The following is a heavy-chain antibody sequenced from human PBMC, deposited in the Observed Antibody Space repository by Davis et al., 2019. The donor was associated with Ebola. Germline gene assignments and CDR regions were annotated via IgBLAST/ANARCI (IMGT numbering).Heavy chain of an antibody. CDR2: IYYSGST. V-gene: IGHV4-59*01. CDR1: GGSISSYY. Sequence: PSETLSLTCTVSGGSISSYYWSWIRQPPGKGLEWIGYIYYSGSTNYNPSLKSRVTISVDTSKNQFSLKLSSVTAADTAVYYCARERVMTTVTTDYYYGMDVWGQGTTVTVSS. J-gene: IGHJ6*02. CDR3: ARERVMTTVTTDYYYGMDV. D-gene: IGHD4-17*01.